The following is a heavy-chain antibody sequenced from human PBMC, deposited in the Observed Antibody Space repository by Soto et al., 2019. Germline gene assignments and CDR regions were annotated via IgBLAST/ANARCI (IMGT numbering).Heavy chain of an antibody. J-gene: IGHJ4*02. CDR3: ARGPMSDWPLCSH. D-gene: IGHD3-10*02. Sequence: QVQVKQWGAGVLEPSETLSLTCGVYGGSFSGYYWTWLRQPPGKGLEWIGEISHSGSTDYNPSLWGRVTISIDASKNQLSLYLNSVTAADTAVYYCARGPMSDWPLCSHWGQGILVTVSS. CDR2: ISHSGST. CDR1: GGSFSGYY. V-gene: IGHV4-34*01.